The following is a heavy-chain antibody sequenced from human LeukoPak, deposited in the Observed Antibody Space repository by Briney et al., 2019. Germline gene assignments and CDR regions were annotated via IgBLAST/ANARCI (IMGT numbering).Heavy chain of an antibody. J-gene: IGHJ4*02. V-gene: IGHV1-69*13. Sequence: SVKVPCKASGDTFSATAISWVRQAPGQGLEWMGGIIPSWGTTNYAEQFQGRVTITADASTTAAYMELSRLTVEDAAVYYCARGVRRETSEFDSWGQGTLVIVSS. CDR1: GDTFSATA. D-gene: IGHD3-10*02. CDR3: ARGVRRETSEFDS. CDR2: IIPSWGTT.